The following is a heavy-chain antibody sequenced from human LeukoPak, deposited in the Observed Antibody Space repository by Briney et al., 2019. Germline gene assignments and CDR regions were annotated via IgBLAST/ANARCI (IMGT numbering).Heavy chain of an antibody. D-gene: IGHD3-10*01. CDR3: ARPTKGEIYYYYMDV. CDR1: GITLSNYG. Sequence: AGGSLRLSCVVSGITLSNYGMSWVRQAPGKGLEWVSSISSSSSYIYYADSVKGRFTISRDNAKNSLYLQMNSLRAEDTAVYYCARPTKGEIYYYYMDVWGKGTTVTVSS. J-gene: IGHJ6*03. V-gene: IGHV3-21*01. CDR2: ISSSSSYI.